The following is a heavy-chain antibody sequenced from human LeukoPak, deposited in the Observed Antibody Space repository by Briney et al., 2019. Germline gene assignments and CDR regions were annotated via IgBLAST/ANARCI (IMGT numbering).Heavy chain of an antibody. J-gene: IGHJ4*02. D-gene: IGHD3-10*01. V-gene: IGHV3-9*01. CDR2: ISWNSGSI. CDR1: GFTFDDYA. CDR3: AKDMYGSGRLFDY. Sequence: PGGSLRLSCAASGFTFDDYAMHWVRQAPGKGLEWVSGISWNSGSIGYADSVKGRFTISRDNAKNSLYLQMNSLRAEDTALYYCAKDMYGSGRLFDYWGQGTLVAVSS.